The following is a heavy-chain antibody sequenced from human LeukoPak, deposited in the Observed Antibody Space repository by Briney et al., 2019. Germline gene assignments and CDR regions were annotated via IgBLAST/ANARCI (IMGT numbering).Heavy chain of an antibody. CDR2: ISYDGSNK. J-gene: IGHJ4*02. CDR3: AKVDVALAGIVVPIGAFDI. D-gene: IGHD3-22*01. V-gene: IGHV3-30*18. Sequence: PGRSLRLSCAASGFTFSSYGMHWVRQAPGKGLEWVAVISYDGSNKYYADSVKGRFTISRDNSKNTLYLQMNSLRAEDTAVYYCAKVDVALAGIVVPIGAFDIWGQGTLVTVSS. CDR1: GFTFSSYG.